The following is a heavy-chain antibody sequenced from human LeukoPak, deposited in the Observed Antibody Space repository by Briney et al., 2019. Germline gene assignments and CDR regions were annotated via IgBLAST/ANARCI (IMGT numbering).Heavy chain of an antibody. CDR1: GGSISSYY. V-gene: IGHV4-59*01. CDR3: ARGGYYGSGSDDAFHI. CDR2: IYYSGST. J-gene: IGHJ3*02. Sequence: SETLSLTCTVSGGSISSYYWSCIRQPPGKGLEWIGSIYYSGSTNYNPSLKSRVTISIDTSKNQFSLKLSSVTAADTAVSYCARGGYYGSGSDDAFHIWGQGTMVTVSS. D-gene: IGHD3-10*01.